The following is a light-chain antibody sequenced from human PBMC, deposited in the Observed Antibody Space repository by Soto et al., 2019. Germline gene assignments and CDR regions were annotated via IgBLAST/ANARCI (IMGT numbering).Light chain of an antibody. CDR2: GVS. CDR3: QQGYSIHALT. Sequence: DIQMTQSPSSLSASVGDRVTISCRASQSISTYFSWYQHKPGSAPRLLINGVSTLQGGGPGSFRGSGSAAEFTLLITCVQHDDFASYYCQQGYSIHALTFGRGTKVELK. J-gene: IGKJ4*02. V-gene: IGKV1-39*01. CDR1: QSISTY.